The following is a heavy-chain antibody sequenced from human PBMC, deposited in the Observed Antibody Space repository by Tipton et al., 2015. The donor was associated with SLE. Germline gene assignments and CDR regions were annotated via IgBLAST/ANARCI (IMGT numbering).Heavy chain of an antibody. CDR1: GGSISSYY. CDR2: IYYSGST. D-gene: IGHD1-26*01. V-gene: IGHV4-59*08. CDR3: ARHERIVGATKPPGAFDI. J-gene: IGHJ3*02. Sequence: TLSLTCTVSGGSISSYYWSWIRQPPGKGLEWIGYIYYSGSTNYNPSLKSRVTISVDTSKNQFSLKLSSVTAADTAVYYCARHERIVGATKPPGAFDIWGQGTMVTVSS.